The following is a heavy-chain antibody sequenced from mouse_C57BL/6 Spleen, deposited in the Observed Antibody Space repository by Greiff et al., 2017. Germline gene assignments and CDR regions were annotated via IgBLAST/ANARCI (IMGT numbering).Heavy chain of an antibody. Sequence: EVKLVESGGGLVQPGGSMKLSCVASGFTFSNYWMNWVRQSPEQGLEWVAQIRLKSDNYATHYAVSVKGRFTISRDYSKSSVYLQMNNLRAEDTGIYYCTVPPYDYDAAWFAYWGQGTLVTVSA. D-gene: IGHD2-4*01. J-gene: IGHJ3*01. CDR1: GFTFSNYW. CDR2: IRLKSDNYAT. V-gene: IGHV6-3*01. CDR3: TVPPYDYDAAWFAY.